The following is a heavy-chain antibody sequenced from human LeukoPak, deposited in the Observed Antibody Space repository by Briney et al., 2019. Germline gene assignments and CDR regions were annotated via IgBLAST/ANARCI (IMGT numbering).Heavy chain of an antibody. CDR1: GFTFSSYS. CDR2: ISSSSYI. D-gene: IGHD3-22*01. Sequence: PGGSLRLSCAASGFTFSSYSMNWVRQAPGKGLEWVSSISSSSYIYYADSVKGRFTISRDNAKNSLYLQMNSLRAEDTAVYYCARVPPNYYDNSSPEDHYWGQGTLVTVSS. J-gene: IGHJ4*02. CDR3: ARVPPNYYDNSSPEDHY. V-gene: IGHV3-21*01.